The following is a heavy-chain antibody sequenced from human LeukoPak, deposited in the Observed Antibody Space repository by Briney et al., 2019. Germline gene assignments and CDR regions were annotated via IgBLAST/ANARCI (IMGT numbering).Heavy chain of an antibody. J-gene: IGHJ4*02. CDR1: GFTFSSYS. CDR2: ISSSSSGYI. CDR3: ARVLRFLDYFDY. V-gene: IGHV3-21*01. Sequence: GGSLRLSCAASGFTFSSYSMNWVRQAPGKGLEWVSSISSSSSGYIYYADSVKGRFTISRDNAKNSLYLQMNSLRAEDTAVYYCARVLRFLDYFDYWGQGTLVTVSS. D-gene: IGHD3-3*01.